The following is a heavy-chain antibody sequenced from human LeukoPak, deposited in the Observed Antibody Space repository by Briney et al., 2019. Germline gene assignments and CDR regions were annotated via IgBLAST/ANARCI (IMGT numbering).Heavy chain of an antibody. CDR2: ISGSGGST. V-gene: IGHV3-23*01. CDR1: GFTFSSYA. Sequence: PGGSLRLSCAASGFTFSSYAMSWVRQARGKGLEWVSAISGSGGSTYYADSVKGRFTLSRDNSKNTLYLQMNSLRAEDTAVYYCAKLRSQLSEFDYWGQGTLVTVSS. D-gene: IGHD6-6*01. CDR3: AKLRSQLSEFDY. J-gene: IGHJ4*02.